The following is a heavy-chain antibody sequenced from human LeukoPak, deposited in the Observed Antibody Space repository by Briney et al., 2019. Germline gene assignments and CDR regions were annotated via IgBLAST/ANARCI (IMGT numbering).Heavy chain of an antibody. CDR1: GFTLSDYW. V-gene: IGHV3-7*01. CDR2: IKQDGSEK. Sequence: PGGSLRLSCVAPGFTLSDYWMSWVRQTPGKGLEWVANIKQDGSEKEYVESVKGRFTISRDNAKNSVYLEMSSLRVEDTAVYYCTRGGVVGGRLANWGQGTLVTVSS. D-gene: IGHD3-9*01. CDR3: TRGGVVGGRLAN. J-gene: IGHJ4*02.